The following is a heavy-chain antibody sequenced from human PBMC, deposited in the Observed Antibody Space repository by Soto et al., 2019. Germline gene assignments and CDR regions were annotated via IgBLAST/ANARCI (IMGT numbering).Heavy chain of an antibody. CDR3: AGDTGNFFDY. CDR1: GYTFTSYT. V-gene: IGHV1-18*01. CDR2: IGPSSGNT. J-gene: IGHJ4*02. Sequence: ASVKVSCKASGYTFTSYTVSWVRQAPGQGLEWVGWIGPSSGNTDSARNLQGRVTMTTDTSTSTAYMELRSLRSDDTAVYYCAGDTGNFFDYWGQGTLVTVSS.